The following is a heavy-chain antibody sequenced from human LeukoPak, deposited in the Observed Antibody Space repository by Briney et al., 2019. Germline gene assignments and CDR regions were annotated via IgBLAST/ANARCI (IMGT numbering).Heavy chain of an antibody. J-gene: IGHJ5*02. D-gene: IGHD3-10*01. V-gene: IGHV3-15*01. CDR3: ATDRAWFDP. CDR1: GITFSTAW. Sequence: GGSLRLSCAASGITFSTAWMSWFRQAPGKGLEWVGRIKSKIGGATADYAAPVKDRFTISRDDLKNTLYLQMNSLKTEDTAVYYCATDRAWFDPWGQGTLVTVSS. CDR2: IKSKIGGATA.